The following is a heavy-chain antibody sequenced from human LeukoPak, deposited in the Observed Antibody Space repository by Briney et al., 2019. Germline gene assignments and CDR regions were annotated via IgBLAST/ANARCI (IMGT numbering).Heavy chain of an antibody. CDR3: ARDRYSSSWYAGYYYYGMDV. D-gene: IGHD6-13*01. Sequence: GGSLRLSCAASGFTFSSYSMNWVRQAPGKGLEWVSYISSSSSTIYYADSVKGRFTISRDNAKNSLYLQMNSLRAEDTAVYYCARDRYSSSWYAGYYYYGMDVWGQGTTVTVSS. CDR2: ISSSSSTI. V-gene: IGHV3-48*04. CDR1: GFTFSSYS. J-gene: IGHJ6*02.